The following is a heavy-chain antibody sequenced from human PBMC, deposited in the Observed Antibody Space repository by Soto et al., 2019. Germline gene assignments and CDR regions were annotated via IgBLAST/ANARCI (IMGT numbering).Heavy chain of an antibody. CDR1: GGSISSGGYY. J-gene: IGHJ6*03. Sequence: PSETLSLTCSLSGGSISSGGYYWGWIRQHPGKGLEWSGYIYDSGSTYDNPALKSRVTISVDTSRNQFSLRLSSVTAADTAVYYCARLIGKGYYYYMDVWGKGTTVTVSS. CDR3: ARLIGKGYYYYMDV. V-gene: IGHV4-31*03. CDR2: IYDSGST.